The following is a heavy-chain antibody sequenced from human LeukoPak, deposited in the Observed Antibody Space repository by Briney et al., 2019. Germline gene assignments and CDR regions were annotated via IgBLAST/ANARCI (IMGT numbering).Heavy chain of an antibody. D-gene: IGHD6-13*01. CDR1: GFTFSSYA. V-gene: IGHV3-23*01. CDR2: ISGSGGST. J-gene: IGHJ4*02. Sequence: GGSLRLSCAASGFTFSSYAMSWARQAPGKGLEWVSAISGSGGSTYYADSVKGRFTISRDNSKNTLYLQMNSLRAEDTAVYYCAKDLMKYSSSWYYFDYWGQGTLVTVSS. CDR3: AKDLMKYSSSWYYFDY.